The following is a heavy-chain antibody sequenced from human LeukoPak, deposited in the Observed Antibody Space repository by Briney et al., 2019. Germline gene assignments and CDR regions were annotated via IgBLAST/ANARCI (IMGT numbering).Heavy chain of an antibody. CDR3: ARAYEPGGNWFDP. J-gene: IGHJ5*02. Sequence: SVKVSCKASGGTFSSYAISWVRQAPGQGLEWMGGIIPIFGTANYAQKFQGRVTITADESTSTAYMELSSLGSEDTAVYYCARAYEPGGNWFDPWGQGTLVTVSS. CDR2: IIPIFGTA. V-gene: IGHV1-69*01. D-gene: IGHD3-16*01. CDR1: GGTFSSYA.